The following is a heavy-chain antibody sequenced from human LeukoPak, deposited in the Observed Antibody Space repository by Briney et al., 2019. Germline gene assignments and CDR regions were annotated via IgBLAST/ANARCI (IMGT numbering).Heavy chain of an antibody. Sequence: GAPVKVSCKASVYTFTSYYMHWVPQAPGPGREWMGIINPSGGSTSYAQKFQGRVTMTRDTSTSTVYMELSSLRSEDTAVYYCARVQYSGYDFDYWGQGTLVTVSS. V-gene: IGHV1-46*01. CDR1: VYTFTSYY. CDR2: INPSGGST. CDR3: ARVQYSGYDFDY. J-gene: IGHJ4*02. D-gene: IGHD5-12*01.